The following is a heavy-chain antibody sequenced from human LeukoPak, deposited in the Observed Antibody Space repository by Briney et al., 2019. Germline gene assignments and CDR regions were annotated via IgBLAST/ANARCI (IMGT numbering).Heavy chain of an antibody. CDR2: INYHGSDK. CDR1: GFTFSDYW. J-gene: IGHJ4*02. CDR3: TRGDPDY. V-gene: IGHV3-7*01. Sequence: PGGPLRLSCAASGFTFSDYWMQWVRQAPGKGLEWVANINYHGSDKYLVDSVKGRFTISRDNAKNSLFLQVNSLRDEDTAVYYCTRGDPDYWGQGTLVTVSS. D-gene: IGHD2-21*02.